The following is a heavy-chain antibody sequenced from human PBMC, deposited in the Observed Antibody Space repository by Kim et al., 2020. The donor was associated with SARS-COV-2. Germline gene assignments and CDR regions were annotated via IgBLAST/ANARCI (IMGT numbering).Heavy chain of an antibody. Sequence: SVKGRFTISRDNSKNTLYMQMNSLRAEDTAVYYCAKGLVVVTPPPADKTWWGQGTLVTVSS. D-gene: IGHD2-21*02. CDR3: AKGLVVVTPPPADKTW. V-gene: IGHV3-23*01. J-gene: IGHJ4*02.